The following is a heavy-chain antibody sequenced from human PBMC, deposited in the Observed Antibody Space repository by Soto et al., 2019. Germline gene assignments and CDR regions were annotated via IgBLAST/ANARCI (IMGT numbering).Heavy chain of an antibody. J-gene: IGHJ4*03. CDR3: ARDTGLAPTVWGY. Sequence: QVQLQESGPGLVKPSQTLSLTCSVSGDSIRGGGDYWNWIRQFPGKGLEWIGYVYHSGSTHYNPSLSGRLTISIDTSKNPFSLRLISVTAADTALYYCARDTGLAPTVWGYWGHGTQVTVSS. V-gene: IGHV4-31*03. D-gene: IGHD7-27*01. CDR2: VYHSGST. CDR1: GDSIRGGGDY.